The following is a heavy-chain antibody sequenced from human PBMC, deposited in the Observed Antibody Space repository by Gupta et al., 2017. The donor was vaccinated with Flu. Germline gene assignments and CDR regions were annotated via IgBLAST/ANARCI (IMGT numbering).Heavy chain of an antibody. V-gene: IGHV4-59*08. CDR1: GGAMSSDD. D-gene: IGHD4/OR15-4a*01. CDR3: ARHVLREGAGPLFDS. J-gene: IGHJ4*02. CDR2: IYYTGTP. Sequence: QAYLQESGPGVVKPSETLSLTCSVSGGAMSSDDWSWIRQPPGKGLEWIGDIYYTGTPNYNPSLKSRVFISSDPSRNLFSLKLSSVTAADTAIYFCARHVLREGAGPLFDSWSRGTLVTVSS.